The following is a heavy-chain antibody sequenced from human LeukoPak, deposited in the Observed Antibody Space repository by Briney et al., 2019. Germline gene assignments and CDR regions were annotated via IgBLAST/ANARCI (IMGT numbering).Heavy chain of an antibody. J-gene: IGHJ5*02. V-gene: IGHV4-39*01. CDR3: ARPMTTVTSLWFDP. D-gene: IGHD4-17*01. Sequence: SETLSLTCTVSGGSISSSSYYWGWIRQPPGKGLEWIGSIYYSGSTYYNPSLKSRVTISVDTSKNQFSLKLSSVTAADTAVYYCARPMTTVTSLWFDPWGQGTLVTVSS. CDR2: IYYSGST. CDR1: GGSISSSSYY.